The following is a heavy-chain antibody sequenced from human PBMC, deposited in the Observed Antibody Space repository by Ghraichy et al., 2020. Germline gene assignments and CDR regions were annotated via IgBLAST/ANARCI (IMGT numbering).Heavy chain of an antibody. Sequence: GGSLRLSCAAAGYTFSDHYMDWVRQAPGTGLEWVARIKNKFNGYTTEYAASVQGRFTISKDDSQNSLYLQMNRLKTEDTAVYYCARAAYSHGLDVWRQGTTVTVSS. J-gene: IGHJ6*02. V-gene: IGHV3-72*01. D-gene: IGHD2-21*01. CDR3: ARAAYSHGLDV. CDR2: IKNKFNGYTT. CDR1: GYTFSDHY.